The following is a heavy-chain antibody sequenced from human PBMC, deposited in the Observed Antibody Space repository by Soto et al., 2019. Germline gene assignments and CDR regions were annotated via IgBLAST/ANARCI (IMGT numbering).Heavy chain of an antibody. Sequence: KPSETLSLTCAVYGGSFSGYYWSWIRQPPGKGLEWIGEINHSGSTNYNPSLNSRVTISVDTSKNQFSLKLSSVTAADTAVYYCARGNWIAARWFAPWGQGTLVTVSS. J-gene: IGHJ5*02. V-gene: IGHV4-34*01. CDR3: ARGNWIAARWFAP. CDR1: GGSFSGYY. D-gene: IGHD6-6*01. CDR2: INHSGST.